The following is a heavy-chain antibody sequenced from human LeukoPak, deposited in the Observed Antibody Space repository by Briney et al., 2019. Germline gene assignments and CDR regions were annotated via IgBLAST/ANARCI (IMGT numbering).Heavy chain of an antibody. Sequence: ASVKVSFKTSGYTFTAYYMHWVRQAPGQGLEWMGWINPNSGGTNYAQKFQGRVTMTRDTSISTAYMELSRLRSDDTAVYYCVPSASWPHYFDYWDQGTLVTVSS. V-gene: IGHV1-2*02. CDR1: GYTFTAYY. CDR2: INPNSGGT. D-gene: IGHD2-2*01. CDR3: VPSASWPHYFDY. J-gene: IGHJ4*02.